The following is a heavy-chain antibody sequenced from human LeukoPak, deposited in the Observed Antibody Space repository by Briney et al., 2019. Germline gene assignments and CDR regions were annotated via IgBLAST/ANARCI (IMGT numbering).Heavy chain of an antibody. CDR2: INHSGSS. V-gene: IGHV4-34*01. J-gene: IGHJ6*03. D-gene: IGHD2-21*01. Sequence: SETRSPTCAVYGGSFSGYYWGWIRQPPGKGPEWIREINHSGSSNYNASLKSRVTISVDTSKNQFSLKLSAVTAADTAVYYCARGDCGNRHYYYMDVWGKRTTVTVSS. CDR1: GGSFSGYY. CDR3: ARGDCGNRHYYYMDV.